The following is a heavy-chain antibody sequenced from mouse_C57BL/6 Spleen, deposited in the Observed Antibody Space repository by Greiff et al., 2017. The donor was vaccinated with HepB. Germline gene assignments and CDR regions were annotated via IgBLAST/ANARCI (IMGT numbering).Heavy chain of an antibody. CDR3: ASGFYYGNAFAY. CDR1: GFSLTSYG. J-gene: IGHJ3*01. V-gene: IGHV2-6*01. Sequence: VQLQQSGPGLVAPSQSLSITCTVSGFSLTSYGVDWVRQSPGKGLEWLGVIWGVGSTNYNSALKSRLSISKDNSKSQVFLKMNSLQTDDTAMYYCASGFYYGNAFAYWGQGTLVTVSA. D-gene: IGHD2-1*01. CDR2: IWGVGST.